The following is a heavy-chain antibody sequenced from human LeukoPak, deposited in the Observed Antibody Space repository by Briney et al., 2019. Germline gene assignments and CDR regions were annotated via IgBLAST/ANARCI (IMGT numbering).Heavy chain of an antibody. V-gene: IGHV4-38-2*02. D-gene: IGHD1-26*01. CDR2: IYHSGST. J-gene: IGHJ4*02. CDR1: GYSISSGYY. Sequence: SETLSLTCTVSGYSISSGYYWGWIRQPPGKGLEWIGSIYHSGSTYYNPSLKSRVTISVDTSKNQFSLKLSSVTAADTAVYYCARDLYSGSYSGADYWGQGTLVTVSS. CDR3: ARDLYSGSYSGADY.